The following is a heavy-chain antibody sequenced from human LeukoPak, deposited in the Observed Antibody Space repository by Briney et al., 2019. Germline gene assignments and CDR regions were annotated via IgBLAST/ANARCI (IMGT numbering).Heavy chain of an antibody. Sequence: GGSLRLSCAASGFSFSNYNMNWVRQAPGKGLEWVSYIISSSSTIYYADSVRGRFTISRDNAKNSLYLQMNSLRDEDTAMYYCARLGYGDYHSDYWGQGTLVTVSS. CDR2: IISSSSTI. CDR1: GFSFSNYN. CDR3: ARLGYGDYHSDY. V-gene: IGHV3-48*02. J-gene: IGHJ4*02. D-gene: IGHD4-17*01.